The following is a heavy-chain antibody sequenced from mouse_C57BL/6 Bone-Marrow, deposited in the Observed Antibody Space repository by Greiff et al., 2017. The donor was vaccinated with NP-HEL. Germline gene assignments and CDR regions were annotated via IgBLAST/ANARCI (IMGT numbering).Heavy chain of an antibody. D-gene: IGHD1-1*01. CDR2: IDPEDGET. Sequence: EVKLVESGAELVKPGASVKLSCTASGFNIKDYYMHWVKQRTEQGLEWIGRIDPEDGETKYAPKFQGKATITADTSSNTAYLQLSSLTSEDTAVYYCARRVLRPPYYFDYWGQGTTLTVSS. J-gene: IGHJ2*01. CDR1: GFNIKDYY. CDR3: ARRVLRPPYYFDY. V-gene: IGHV14-2*01.